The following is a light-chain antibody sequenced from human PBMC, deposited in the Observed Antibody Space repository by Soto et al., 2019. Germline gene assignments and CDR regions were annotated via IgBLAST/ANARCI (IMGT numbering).Light chain of an antibody. CDR1: QGISNY. CDR3: QKYNSVPQWA. Sequence: DIQMTQSPSSLSASVGDRVTITCRASQGISNYLAWYQQKPGKVPKLLIYAASTLQSGVPSRFSGSGSGTDFTLTISSLQPEDVATYYCQKYNSVPQWALGQGTKVDIK. CDR2: AAS. J-gene: IGKJ1*01. V-gene: IGKV1-27*01.